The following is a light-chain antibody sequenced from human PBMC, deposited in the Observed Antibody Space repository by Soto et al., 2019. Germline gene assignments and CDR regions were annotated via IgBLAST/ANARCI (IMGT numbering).Light chain of an antibody. CDR2: GTS. Sequence: EIVITQSPATLSVSPGERATLSCRASQSVSTNLAWYQLKPGQSPRLLIYGTSTRATGVPARFSGGGSGTEFTLTINSLQSEDFAVYFCHQYNFWPTFGQGTKVDIK. J-gene: IGKJ1*01. V-gene: IGKV3-15*01. CDR3: HQYNFWPT. CDR1: QSVSTN.